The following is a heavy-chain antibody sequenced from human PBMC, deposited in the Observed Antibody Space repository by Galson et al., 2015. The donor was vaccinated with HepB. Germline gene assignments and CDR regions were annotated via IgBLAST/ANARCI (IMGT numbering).Heavy chain of an antibody. CDR2: ISSSSSTI. Sequence: SLRLSCAASGFTFSSYSMNWVRQAPGKGLEWVSYISSSSSTIYYADSVKGRFTISRDNAKNSLYLQMNSLRDEDTAVYYCARDAEYSSGAYNWFDPWGQGTLVTVSS. CDR1: GFTFSSYS. D-gene: IGHD6-25*01. CDR3: ARDAEYSSGAYNWFDP. J-gene: IGHJ5*02. V-gene: IGHV3-48*02.